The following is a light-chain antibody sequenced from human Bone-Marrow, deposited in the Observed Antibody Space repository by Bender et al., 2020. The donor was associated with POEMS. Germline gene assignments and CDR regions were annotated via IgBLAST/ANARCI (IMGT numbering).Light chain of an antibody. J-gene: IGLJ2*01. Sequence: SYELNQSPSVSVSPGQTASITCSGDQLGDKYASWYQQKPGQSPVMVIYQDTKRPSGIPERFSGSNSGNTATLTINGAQAMDEADYYCQAWDSGTYVIFGGGTKLTVL. CDR1: QLGDKY. CDR3: QAWDSGTYVI. CDR2: QDT. V-gene: IGLV3-1*01.